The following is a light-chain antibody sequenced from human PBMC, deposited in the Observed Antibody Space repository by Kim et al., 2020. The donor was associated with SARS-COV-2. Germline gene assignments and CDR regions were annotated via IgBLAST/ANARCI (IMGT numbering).Light chain of an antibody. CDR2: ATS. J-gene: IGKJ1*01. Sequence: LSAGERGTRSCRASEYVSSSYLAWYQQTPGQAPRLLIYATSSRATGIPDRFTGSGSGTDFTLTISRLEPEDFAMYYCEVYGSSPVFGQGTKVDIK. V-gene: IGKV3-20*01. CDR1: EYVSSSY. CDR3: EVYGSSPV.